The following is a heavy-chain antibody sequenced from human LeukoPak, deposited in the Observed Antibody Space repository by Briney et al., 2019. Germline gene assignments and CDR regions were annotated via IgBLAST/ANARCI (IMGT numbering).Heavy chain of an antibody. D-gene: IGHD2-8*01. CDR3: ARRMNNWFDP. V-gene: IGHV2-5*02. Sequence: SGPTLVKPTQPLTLTCTFSGFSLTTSGVGVGWIRQPPGKALEWLAVVYWDDDKRYSPSLKSRLTITKDTSKNQVVLTLTNMDPVDTATYYCARRMNNWFDPWGQGTLVTVSS. CDR1: GFSLTTSGVG. J-gene: IGHJ5*02. CDR2: VYWDDDK.